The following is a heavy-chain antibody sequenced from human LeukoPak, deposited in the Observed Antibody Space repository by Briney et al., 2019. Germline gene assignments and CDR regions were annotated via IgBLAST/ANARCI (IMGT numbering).Heavy chain of an antibody. Sequence: ASVKVSCKASGYTFTGYYMHWVRQAPGQGLEWMGRINPNSGGTNYAQKFQGRVTMTRDTSISTAYMELSSLRSEDTAVYYCARGGYGLGSNWFDPWGQGTLVTVSS. D-gene: IGHD5-18*01. V-gene: IGHV1-2*06. J-gene: IGHJ5*02. CDR1: GYTFTGYY. CDR3: ARGGYGLGSNWFDP. CDR2: INPNSGGT.